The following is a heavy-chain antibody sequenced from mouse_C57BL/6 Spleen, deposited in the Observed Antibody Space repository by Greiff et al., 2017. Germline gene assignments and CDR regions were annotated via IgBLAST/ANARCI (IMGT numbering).Heavy chain of an antibody. CDR1: GYTFTSYW. V-gene: IGHV1-61*01. CDR3: ARSGIGDYAWFAY. J-gene: IGHJ3*01. CDR2: IYPSDSET. Sequence: QVQLQQPGAELVRPGSSVKLSCKASGYTFTSYWMDWVKQRPGQGLEWIGNIYPSDSETHYNQKFKDKATLTVDKSSSTAYMQLSSLTSEDSAVYYCARSGIGDYAWFAYWGQGTLVTVSA. D-gene: IGHD2-4*01.